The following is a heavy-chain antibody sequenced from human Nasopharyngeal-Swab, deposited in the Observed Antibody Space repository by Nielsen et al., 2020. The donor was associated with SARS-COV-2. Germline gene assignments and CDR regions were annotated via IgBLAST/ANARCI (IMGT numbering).Heavy chain of an antibody. Sequence: GESLKISCKGSGYSFTGYWIGWVRQMPGKGLEWMGIYPGDSDTRYSPSFQGQVTISADKSISTAYLQWSSLKASDTAMYYCARPSFHEGFDYWGQGTLVTVSS. V-gene: IGHV5-51*01. CDR2: YPGDSDT. CDR1: GYSFTGYW. CDR3: ARPSFHEGFDY. J-gene: IGHJ4*02. D-gene: IGHD2-21*01.